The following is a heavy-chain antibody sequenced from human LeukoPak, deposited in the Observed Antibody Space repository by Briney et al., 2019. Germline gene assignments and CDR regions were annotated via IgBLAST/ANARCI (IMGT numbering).Heavy chain of an antibody. J-gene: IGHJ4*02. V-gene: IGHV4-34*01. CDR2: INQSGST. CDR1: GGPFSRYH. Sequence: SETLTLTCAAYGGPFSRYHGSWIPQPPGKGLEWLGEINQSGSTNYNPSRKRRVTISVDTSKNQSSLKLISATAADTALYYCARGVYGYYYDSSGYFDYWGQGTLVTVSS. D-gene: IGHD3-22*01. CDR3: ARGVYGYYYDSSGYFDY.